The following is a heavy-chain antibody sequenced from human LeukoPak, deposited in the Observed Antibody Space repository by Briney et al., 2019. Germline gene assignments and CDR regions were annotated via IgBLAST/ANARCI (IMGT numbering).Heavy chain of an antibody. V-gene: IGHV1-2*04. D-gene: IGHD3-22*01. Sequence: ASVKVSCKASGYTFTGYYMHWVRQAPGQGLEWMGWINPNSGGTNYAQKFQGWVTMTRDTSISTAYMELSRLRSDDTAVYYCARVAYDSSGYQMDYWGQGTLVTVSS. CDR1: GYTFTGYY. CDR3: ARVAYDSSGYQMDY. J-gene: IGHJ4*02. CDR2: INPNSGGT.